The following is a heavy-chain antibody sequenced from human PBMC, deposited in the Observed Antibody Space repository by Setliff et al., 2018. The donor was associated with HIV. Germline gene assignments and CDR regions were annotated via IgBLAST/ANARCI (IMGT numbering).Heavy chain of an antibody. V-gene: IGHV3-48*01. CDR3: ARGRCSDAACFFDY. CDR1: GFSFASAW. D-gene: IGHD3-16*01. Sequence: GGSLRLSCAASGFSFASAWMNWVRRAPGKGLEWLSYIKTDGGTTYDADSVEGRFTISRDNAKNSLYLQMDNLTVDDTAVYFCARGRCSDAACFFDYWGQGTLVTVSS. CDR2: IKTDGGTT. J-gene: IGHJ4*02.